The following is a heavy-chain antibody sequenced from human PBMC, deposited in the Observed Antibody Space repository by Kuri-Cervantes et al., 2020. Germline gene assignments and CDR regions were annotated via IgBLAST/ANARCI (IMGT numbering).Heavy chain of an antibody. V-gene: IGHV3-23*01. J-gene: IGHJ4*02. Sequence: GESLKISGAASGFTFSSYAMTWVRQAPGRGLQWVSTIGGSGGSGAITSYADSVKGRFTISRDNSKNTLYLQMNSLRPEDTAVYYCARDRASNTWYFNFWGQGTLVTVSS. CDR3: ARDRASNTWYFNF. D-gene: IGHD2-21*01. CDR2: IGGSGGSGAIT. CDR1: GFTFSSYA.